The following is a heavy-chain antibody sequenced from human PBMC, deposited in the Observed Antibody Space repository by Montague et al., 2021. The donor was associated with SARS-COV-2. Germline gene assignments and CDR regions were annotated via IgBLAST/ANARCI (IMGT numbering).Heavy chain of an antibody. D-gene: IGHD3-22*01. J-gene: IGHJ4*02. V-gene: IGHV4-39*01. CDR1: GGSISSSSYY. CDR3: VRHGKTRIAMIVVVIGYFDY. CDR2: IYYSGST. Sequence: SETLSLTCTVSGGSISSSSYYWGWIRQPPGKGLEWIGSIYYSGSTYYNPSLKSRVTISVDTSKNQFSLKLSSVTAADTAVYYCVRHGKTRIAMIVVVIGYFDYWGQGTLVTVSS.